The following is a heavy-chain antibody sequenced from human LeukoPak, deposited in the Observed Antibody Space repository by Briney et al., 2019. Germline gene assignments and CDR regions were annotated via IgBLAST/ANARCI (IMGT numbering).Heavy chain of an antibody. Sequence: SETLPLTCTVSGGSISSYYWSWIRQPPGKGLEWIGYIYYSGSTNYNPSLKSRVTISVDTSKNQFSLKLSSVTAADTAVYYCARLSDHDAFDIWGQGTMVTVSS. CDR3: ARLSDHDAFDI. CDR2: IYYSGST. V-gene: IGHV4-59*01. J-gene: IGHJ3*02. CDR1: GGSISSYY.